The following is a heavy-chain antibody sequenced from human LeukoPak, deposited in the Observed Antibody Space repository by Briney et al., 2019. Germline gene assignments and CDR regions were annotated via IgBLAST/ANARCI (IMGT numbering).Heavy chain of an antibody. CDR3: ARYSSSGSEDD. CDR2: INPNSCGK. J-gene: IGHJ4*02. D-gene: IGHD6-13*01. CDR1: GYTFTCYY. Sequence: ASVKVSCKASGYTFTCYYMHWLRPATGQGLEGMGWINPNSCGKNYAQKFQGRVTMTRDTSISTAYMELSRLRSDDTAVYYCARYSSSGSEDDWGQGTLVTVSS. V-gene: IGHV1-2*02.